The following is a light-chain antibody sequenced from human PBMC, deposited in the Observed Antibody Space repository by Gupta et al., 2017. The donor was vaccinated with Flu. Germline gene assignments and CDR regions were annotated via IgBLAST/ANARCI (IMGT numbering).Light chain of an antibody. V-gene: IGKV3-20*01. CDR2: GAS. Sequence: EIATLSCRASQTVSSSYFAWYQQKPGQSPRLLIYGASSRATGIPDRFSGSGSGTDFTLTISRLEPEDFAVYYCQQYHLSPKTFGQGTKVEVK. J-gene: IGKJ1*01. CDR1: QTVSSSY. CDR3: QQYHLSPKT.